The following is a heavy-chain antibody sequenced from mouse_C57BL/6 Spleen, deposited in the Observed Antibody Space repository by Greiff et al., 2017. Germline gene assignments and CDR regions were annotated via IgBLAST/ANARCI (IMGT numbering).Heavy chain of an antibody. CDR3: VGPGCGYVGAWFAY. Sequence: EVKLVESGGGLVQPKGSLKLSCAASGFSFNTYAMNWVRQAPGKGLEWVARIRSKSNNYATYYADSVKDRFTISSDDSESMLYLQMNNLKTEDDAMFYCVGPGCGYVGAWFAYWGQGTLVTVSA. CDR1: GFSFNTYA. V-gene: IGHV10-1*01. J-gene: IGHJ3*01. D-gene: IGHD2-2*01. CDR2: IRSKSNNYAT.